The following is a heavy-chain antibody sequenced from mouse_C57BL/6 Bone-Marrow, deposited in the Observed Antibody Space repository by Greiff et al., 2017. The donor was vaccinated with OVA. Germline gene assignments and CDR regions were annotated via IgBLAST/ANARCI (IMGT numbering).Heavy chain of an antibody. CDR3: ASPYYGSSPWFAY. D-gene: IGHD1-1*01. J-gene: IGHJ3*01. CDR1: GYAFSSSW. V-gene: IGHV1-82*01. CDR2: IYPGDGDT. Sequence: QVQLQQSGPELVKPGASVKISCKASGYAFSSSWMNWVKQRPGKGLEWIGRIYPGDGDTNYNGTFKGKATLTADKSSSTAYMQLSSLTSEDSAVYFCASPYYGSSPWFAYWGQGTLVTVSA.